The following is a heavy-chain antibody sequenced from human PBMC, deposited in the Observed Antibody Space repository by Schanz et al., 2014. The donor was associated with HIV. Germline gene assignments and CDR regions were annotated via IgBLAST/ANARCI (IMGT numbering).Heavy chain of an antibody. CDR3: RGYRFYYGVDF. V-gene: IGHV3-49*03. J-gene: IGHJ6*02. CDR1: GFTFSDYP. CDR2: IKSKAYGGTP. D-gene: IGHD5-18*01. Sequence: EVQLVESGGGLVQPGGSLRLSCTASGFTFSDYPVSWLRQAPGKGLEWVGFIKSKAYGGTPEYAASVTGRFTISRDDSKNSVYLQMNSLNIEDTAVYYCRGYRFYYGVDFWGQGTTVTVS.